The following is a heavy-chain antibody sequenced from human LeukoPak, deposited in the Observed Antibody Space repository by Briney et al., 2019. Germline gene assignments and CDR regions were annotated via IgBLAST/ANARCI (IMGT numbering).Heavy chain of an antibody. D-gene: IGHD3-22*01. CDR3: TRGTYYYDRSGYFTDY. CDR1: GFTFGDYA. J-gene: IGHJ4*02. CDR2: IRSKAFGGTI. Sequence: PGRSLRLSCTTSGFTFGDYAMSWVRQAPGKGLEWIGLIRSKAFGGTIEYAASVRGRFTISRDDSRSIAYLQMNSLKTEDTAFYFCTRGTYYYDRSGYFTDYWGQGTLVTVSS. V-gene: IGHV3-49*04.